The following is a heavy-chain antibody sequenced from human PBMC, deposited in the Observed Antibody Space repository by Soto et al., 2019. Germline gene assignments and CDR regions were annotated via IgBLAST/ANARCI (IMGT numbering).Heavy chain of an antibody. CDR1: GFSLSTRGVG. CDR3: SRPAYFWRCDNFHPPFSF. V-gene: IGHV2-5*02. D-gene: IGHD3-3*01. CDR2: IYWDDDK. J-gene: IGHJ4*02. Sequence: QITLKESGPTLVKPTQTLTLTCTFSGFSLSTRGVGVGWIRQPPGKALEWLALIYWDDDKRYSPSPKNRITITKATSKHQGFLTTTHMHPVDTPTSFCSRPAYFWRCDNFHPPFSFWGQGTLVTVSS.